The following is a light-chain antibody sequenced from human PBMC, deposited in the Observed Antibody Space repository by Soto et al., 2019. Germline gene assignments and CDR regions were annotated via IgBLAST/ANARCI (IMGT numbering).Light chain of an antibody. CDR3: HQYNSSPQT. CDR2: WAS. CDR1: QSVLYSSNNKNY. Sequence: DIVMTQSPDSLAVSLGERATINCKSSQSVLYSSNNKNYLAWYQQKPGQPPKLLIYWASTRQSGVPDRFSGSGSGTDSTLTISGLQSEDVAVYYCHQYNSSPQTFGQGTKVDIK. J-gene: IGKJ1*01. V-gene: IGKV4-1*01.